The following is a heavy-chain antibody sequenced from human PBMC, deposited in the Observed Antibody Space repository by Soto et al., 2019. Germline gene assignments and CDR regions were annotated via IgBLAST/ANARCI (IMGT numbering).Heavy chain of an antibody. D-gene: IGHD3-10*01. CDR3: ATTGMGITLYYYYHGMDV. Sequence: EVQLVESGGGLVQPGGSLRLSCAASGFTVSTQYITSVRQAPGKGLEWDSVMFYGGSTYYADSVKGRFTISRDDSENTLYLQMNSLRAEDTAVYYCATTGMGITLYYYYHGMDVWGQGTTVSVSS. J-gene: IGHJ6*02. CDR1: GFTVSTQY. V-gene: IGHV3-66*01. CDR2: MFYGGST.